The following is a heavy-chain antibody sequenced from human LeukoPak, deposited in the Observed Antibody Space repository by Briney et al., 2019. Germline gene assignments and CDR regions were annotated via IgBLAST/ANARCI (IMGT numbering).Heavy chain of an antibody. D-gene: IGHD3-3*01. CDR2: INLNNDDT. CDR3: ARVYDSWSGYSQNFDY. Sequence: ASVKVSCKASGYTFTGYYMHWVRQAPGQGLEWMGWINLNNDDTNYAQKFQGWVTMTRDTSISTAYMELSRLRSDDTAVYYCARVYDSWSGYSQNFDYWGQGTLVTVSS. CDR1: GYTFTGYY. V-gene: IGHV1-2*04. J-gene: IGHJ4*02.